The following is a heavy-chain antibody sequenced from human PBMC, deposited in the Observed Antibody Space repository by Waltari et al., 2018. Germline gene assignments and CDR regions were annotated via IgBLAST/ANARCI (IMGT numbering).Heavy chain of an antibody. D-gene: IGHD5-18*01. CDR2: IIASFGTA. CDR1: GGTFSSYA. Sequence: VQLFQSGAEVKTPVSSLKVSCKASGGTFSSYAIIWVRHAPGHRLEWMGGIIASFGTANYAKKFQGRVTITADESTSTAYMELSSLRAEDTAVYYCARVKVSYSYGDTDYGMDVWGQGTTVTVSS. J-gene: IGHJ6*02. CDR3: ARVKVSYSYGDTDYGMDV. V-gene: IGHV1-69*01.